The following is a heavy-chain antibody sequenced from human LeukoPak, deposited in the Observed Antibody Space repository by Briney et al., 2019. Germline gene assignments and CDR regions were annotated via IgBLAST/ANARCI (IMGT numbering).Heavy chain of an antibody. CDR1: GFTFSSYE. D-gene: IGHD3-22*01. CDR2: ISSSGSTI. Sequence: PGGSLRLSCAASGFTFSSYEMNWVRQAPGKGLEWVSYISSSGSTIYYADSVKGRFTISRDNAKNSLYLQMNRLRADDTAVYYCTTAAGDYYDTSGYFFDYWGQGILVTVSS. V-gene: IGHV3-48*03. CDR3: TTAAGDYYDTSGYFFDY. J-gene: IGHJ4*02.